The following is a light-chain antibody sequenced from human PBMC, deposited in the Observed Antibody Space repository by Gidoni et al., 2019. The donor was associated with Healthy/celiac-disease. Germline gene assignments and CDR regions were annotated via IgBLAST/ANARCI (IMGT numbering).Light chain of an antibody. CDR3: QSYDSTIRV. CDR2: EDN. CDR1: SGSIASNY. J-gene: IGLJ3*02. Sequence: NFMLTQQHSVSESPGKTVTISCTRSSGSIASNYVQWYQQRPGSAPTTVIHEDNQRPSGVPDRFSGSIDSSSNSASLTISGLKTEDEADYYCQSYDSTIRVFGGGTKLTVL. V-gene: IGLV6-57*04.